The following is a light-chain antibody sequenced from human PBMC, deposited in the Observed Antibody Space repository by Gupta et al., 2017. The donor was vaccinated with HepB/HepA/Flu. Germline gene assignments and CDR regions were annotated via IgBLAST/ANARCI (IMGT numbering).Light chain of an antibody. J-gene: IGKJ4*01. V-gene: IGKV4-1*01. Sequence: EIVVIQSPDTMDQRQGPRATSNCKSSQSVLYSSNNKNYLAWYQQKPGQPPKLLLYWASTRESGVPDRFTGSGSGTDFTLTVSSLRADDVAVYYCQQYYTSPLTFGGGTKVEIK. CDR3: QQYYTSPLT. CDR1: QSVLYSSNNKNY. CDR2: WAS.